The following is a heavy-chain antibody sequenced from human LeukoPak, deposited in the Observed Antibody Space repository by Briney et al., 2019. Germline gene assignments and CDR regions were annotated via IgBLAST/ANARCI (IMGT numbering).Heavy chain of an antibody. CDR2: IYPGDSDT. CDR1: GYSFTSYW. CDR3: ARLDEPPEAVAAFDY. Sequence: GESLKISCKGSGYSFTSYWIGWVRQMPGKGLEWMGIIYPGDSDTRYSPSFQGQVTISADKSISTAYLQWSSLKASDTAMYYCARLDEPPEAVAAFDYWGQGTLVTVSS. J-gene: IGHJ4*02. D-gene: IGHD6-19*01. V-gene: IGHV5-51*01.